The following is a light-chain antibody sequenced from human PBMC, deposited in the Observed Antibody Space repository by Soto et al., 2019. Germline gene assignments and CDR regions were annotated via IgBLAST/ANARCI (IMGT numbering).Light chain of an antibody. J-gene: IGKJ1*01. Sequence: EVVLTQSPAILSLFPGERAALSCRASQDVGSSYLAWYQQKPGQAPRLHIYGASGRARGIPDRISGSGSGTDFNLTIRGLEPEDIAVYYCQQYAVSPETFGQGTTVEV. CDR1: QDVGSSY. CDR3: QQYAVSPET. CDR2: GAS. V-gene: IGKV3-20*01.